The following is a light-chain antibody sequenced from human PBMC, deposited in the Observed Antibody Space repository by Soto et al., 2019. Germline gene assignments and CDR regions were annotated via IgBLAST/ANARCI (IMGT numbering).Light chain of an antibody. J-gene: IGKJ1*01. Sequence: NVWTQAPDTLSVSPGESPTLYYRASQIASSRYLAWHQQTRGQAPRLLIYGVTSRATGIPDRFSGRWSGTFFTLTISRLDPEYFAVYYCQQYSSSPWTFGQGTKVDIK. V-gene: IGKV3-20*01. CDR3: QQYSSSPWT. CDR1: QIASSRY. CDR2: GVT.